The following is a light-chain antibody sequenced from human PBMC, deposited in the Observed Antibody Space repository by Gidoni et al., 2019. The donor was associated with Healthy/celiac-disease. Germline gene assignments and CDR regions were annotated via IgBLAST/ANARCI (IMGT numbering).Light chain of an antibody. J-gene: IGKJ2*02. CDR1: QSISSY. CDR2: AAS. CDR3: QQRYSTPRT. Sequence: DIQITLSPASLSASVGDRVTLTCRASQSISSYLNWYQQKPGKAPKLLIYAASSLQSGIPSRFSGSGSGTDFTLTISSLQPEDLATYYCQQRYSTPRTFGQGTKLEIK. V-gene: IGKV1-39*01.